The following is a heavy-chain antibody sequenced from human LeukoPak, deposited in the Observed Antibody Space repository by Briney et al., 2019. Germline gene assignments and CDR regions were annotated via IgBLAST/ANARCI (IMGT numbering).Heavy chain of an antibody. CDR2: IYYSGST. J-gene: IGHJ5*02. Sequence: SETLSLTCTVSDGSISSYYWSWIRQPPGKGLEWVGYIYYSGSTKYNPSLKSRVTISLDTSKNQFSLKLSSVTAADTAVYYCPTGIPVAGRVPNWFDPWGQGTLVTVSS. CDR1: DGSISSYY. CDR3: PTGIPVAGRVPNWFDP. D-gene: IGHD6-19*01. V-gene: IGHV4-59*01.